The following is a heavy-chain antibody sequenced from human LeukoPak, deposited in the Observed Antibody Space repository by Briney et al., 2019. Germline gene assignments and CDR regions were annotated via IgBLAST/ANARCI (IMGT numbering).Heavy chain of an antibody. CDR3: AKDGRYCSSTSCYAGHGWFDP. D-gene: IGHD2-2*01. V-gene: IGHV3-23*01. Sequence: GGSLRLSCAASGFTFSSYAMSWVRQAPGKGLVWVSAISGSGGSTYYADSVKGRFTISRDNSKNTLYLQMNSLRAEDTAVYYCAKDGRYCSSTSCYAGHGWFDPWGQGTLVTVSS. J-gene: IGHJ5*02. CDR2: ISGSGGST. CDR1: GFTFSSYA.